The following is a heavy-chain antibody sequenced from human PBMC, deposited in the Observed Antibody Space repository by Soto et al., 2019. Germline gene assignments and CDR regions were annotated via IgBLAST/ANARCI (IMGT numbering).Heavy chain of an antibody. D-gene: IGHD6-13*01. CDR1: GYTFTGYY. CDR3: ARVMIAAAGHDAFDI. J-gene: IGHJ3*02. CDR2: INPNSGGT. V-gene: IGHV1-2*04. Sequence: GASVKVSCKASGYTFTGYYMHWVRQAPGQGLEWMGWINPNSGGTNYAQKFQGWVTMTRDTSISTAYMELSRLRSDDTAVYYCARVMIAAAGHDAFDIWGQGTMVTVSS.